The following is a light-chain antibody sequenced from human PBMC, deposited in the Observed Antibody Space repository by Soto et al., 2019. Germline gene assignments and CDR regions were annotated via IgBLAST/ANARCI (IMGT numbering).Light chain of an antibody. CDR2: RDN. Sequence: QSVLTQPPSVSGTPGQRVNISCSGSSSNIGRNYVYWYHQFPGTAPKLLIYRDNERPSGVPDRFSGSKSGTSASLAISGLRSGDEADYHCATWDDSLGGPVFGGGTKVTVL. J-gene: IGLJ2*01. CDR3: ATWDDSLGGPV. CDR1: SSNIGRNY. V-gene: IGLV1-47*01.